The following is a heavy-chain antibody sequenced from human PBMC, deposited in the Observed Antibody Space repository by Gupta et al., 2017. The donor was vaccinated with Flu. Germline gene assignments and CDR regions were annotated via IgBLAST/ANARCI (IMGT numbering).Heavy chain of an antibody. CDR3: TLSSGWYFTRGGVGY. J-gene: IGHJ4*02. V-gene: IGHV3-15*01. Sequence: EVQLVESGGGLVKPGGSLRLSCAASGFTFSNAWMSWVRQAPGKGLEWVGRIKSKTDGGTTDYAAPVKGRFTISRDDSKNTLYLQMNSLKTEDTAVYYCTLSSGWYFTRGGVGYWGQGTLVTVSS. D-gene: IGHD6-19*01. CDR1: GFTFSNAW. CDR2: IKSKTDGGTT.